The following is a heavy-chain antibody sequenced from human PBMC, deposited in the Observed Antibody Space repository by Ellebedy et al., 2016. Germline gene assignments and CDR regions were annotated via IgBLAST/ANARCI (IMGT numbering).Heavy chain of an antibody. J-gene: IGHJ6*02. D-gene: IGHD4-17*01. Sequence: GESLKISXAASGFTFSDHYMDWVRQAPGKGLEWVGRTRNKANSYTTEYAASVKGRFTISRDDSKNSLYLQMNSLKTEDTAVYYCALEIRDYGDYSESHYYYYYGMDVWGQGTTVTVSS. V-gene: IGHV3-72*01. CDR3: ALEIRDYGDYSESHYYYYYGMDV. CDR1: GFTFSDHY. CDR2: TRNKANSYTT.